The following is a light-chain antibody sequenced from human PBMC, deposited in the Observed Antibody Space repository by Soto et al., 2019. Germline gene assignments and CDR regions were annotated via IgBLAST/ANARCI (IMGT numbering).Light chain of an antibody. CDR2: AAS. Sequence: EIVMTQSPGTLSLSPGERATLSCRASQTINNNFLGWYQQKPGQPPRLLIFAASRRATGIPGMFSGSGSGTDFTLTISRVEPGDFGVYYCQQYGSSPPYTFGLGTKLDIK. CDR1: QTINNNF. V-gene: IGKV3-20*01. CDR3: QQYGSSPPYT. J-gene: IGKJ2*01.